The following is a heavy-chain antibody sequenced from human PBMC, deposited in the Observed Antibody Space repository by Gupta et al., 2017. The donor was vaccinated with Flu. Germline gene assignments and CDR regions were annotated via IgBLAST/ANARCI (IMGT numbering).Heavy chain of an antibody. J-gene: IGHJ4*02. D-gene: IGHD2-2*01. CDR3: AKGYYSSTSCKPYYFDY. CDR2: ISGSGGST. Sequence: MSWVRQAPGKGLEWVSAISGSGGSTYYADSVKGRVTISRDNSKNTLYLQMTSLRAEDTAVYYCAKGYYSSTSCKPYYFDYWGQGTLVTVYS. V-gene: IGHV3-23*01.